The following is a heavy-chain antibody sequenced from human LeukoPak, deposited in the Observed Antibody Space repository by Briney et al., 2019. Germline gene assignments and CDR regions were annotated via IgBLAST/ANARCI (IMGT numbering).Heavy chain of an antibody. J-gene: IGHJ4*02. V-gene: IGHV4-38-2*02. Sequence: PSDTLSLTCVVSGYSISSGYHWGWIRQPPGEGLEWIGSVYRSGSTYYNPSLKSRVTISVDTSKNQISLKVRSVTAADTAVYYCARENWVFDYWGQGILVTVSS. CDR1: GYSISSGYH. CDR3: ARENWVFDY. D-gene: IGHD7-27*01. CDR2: VYRSGST.